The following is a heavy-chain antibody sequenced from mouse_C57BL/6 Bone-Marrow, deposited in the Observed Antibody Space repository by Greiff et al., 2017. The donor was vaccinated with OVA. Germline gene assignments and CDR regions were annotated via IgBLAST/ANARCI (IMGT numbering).Heavy chain of an antibody. J-gene: IGHJ4*01. CDR2: ISYSGST. CDR1: GYSITSDY. D-gene: IGHD2-3*01. Sequence: EVKVVESGPGLAKPSQTLSLTCSVTGYSITSDYWNWIRKFPGNKLEYMGYISYSGSTYYNPSLKRRISITRDTSKNQYYLQLNSVTTEDTATYYCARSSLYDGYYLYAMDYWGQGTSVTVSS. CDR3: ARSSLYDGYYLYAMDY. V-gene: IGHV3-8*01.